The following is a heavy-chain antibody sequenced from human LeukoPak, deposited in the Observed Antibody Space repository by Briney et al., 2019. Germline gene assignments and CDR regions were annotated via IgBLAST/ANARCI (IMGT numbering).Heavy chain of an antibody. V-gene: IGHV1-69*13. Sequence: SVKVSCKASGGTFSSYAISWVRQAPGQGLEWMGGIIPIFGTANYAQKFQGRVTITADESTSTAYMELSSLRSEDTAVYYCARRPACDSSGPNYYYGMDVWGQGTTVTVSS. CDR2: IIPIFGTA. J-gene: IGHJ6*02. D-gene: IGHD3-22*01. CDR3: ARRPACDSSGPNYYYGMDV. CDR1: GGTFSSYA.